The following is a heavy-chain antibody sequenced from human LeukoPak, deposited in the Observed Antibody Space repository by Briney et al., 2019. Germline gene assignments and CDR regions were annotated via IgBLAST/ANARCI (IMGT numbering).Heavy chain of an antibody. D-gene: IGHD3-10*01. CDR2: ISGSGGST. CDR1: GFTFSDYY. J-gene: IGHJ4*02. V-gene: IGHV3-23*01. Sequence: GGSLRLSCAASGFTFSDYYMSWIRQAPGKGLEWVSAISGSGGSTYYADSVKGRFTISRDNSKNTLYLQMNSLRAEDTAVYYCAKEGYYGSGSYPDHWGQGTLVTVSS. CDR3: AKEGYYGSGSYPDH.